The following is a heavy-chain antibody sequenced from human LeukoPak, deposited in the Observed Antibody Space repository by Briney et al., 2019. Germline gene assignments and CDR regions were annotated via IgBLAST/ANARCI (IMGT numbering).Heavy chain of an antibody. CDR2: ISYDGSNK. CDR1: GFTFSSYA. D-gene: IGHD2-15*01. V-gene: IGHV3-30*04. CDR3: AREHIVVVAGGFDY. J-gene: IGHJ4*02. Sequence: GRSLRLSCAASGFTFSSYAMHWVRQAPGKGLEWVAVISYDGSNKYYADSVKGRFTISRDNSKNTLYLQMNSLRAEDTAVHYCAREHIVVVAGGFDYWGQGTLVTVSS.